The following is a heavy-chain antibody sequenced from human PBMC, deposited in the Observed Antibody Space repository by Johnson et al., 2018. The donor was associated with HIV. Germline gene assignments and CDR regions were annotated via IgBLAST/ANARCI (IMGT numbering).Heavy chain of an antibody. CDR2: ISYDGSNK. J-gene: IGHJ3*02. V-gene: IGHV3-30-3*01. Sequence: QVQLVESGGGGVQPGRSLRLSCAASGFTFSSYAMHWVRQAPGKGLEWVAVISYDGSNKYYADSVKGRFTISRDNSKNTLYLQMNSLRAEDTAVYYCARETGDDAFDIWGQVTMVTVSS. CDR3: ARETGDDAFDI. D-gene: IGHD7-27*01. CDR1: GFTFSSYA.